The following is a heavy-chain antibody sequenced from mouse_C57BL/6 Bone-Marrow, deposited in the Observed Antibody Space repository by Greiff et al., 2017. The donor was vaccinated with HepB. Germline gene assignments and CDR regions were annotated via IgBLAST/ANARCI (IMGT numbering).Heavy chain of an antibody. Sequence: VKLVESGPGLVAPSQSLSITCTVSGFSLTSYGVDWVRQPPGKGLEWLGVIWGGGSTNNNSALMSRLSISKDNSKSQVFLKMNSLQTDDTAMYYCASFLTTVVAPYAMDYWGQGTSVTVSS. J-gene: IGHJ4*01. CDR2: IWGGGST. CDR1: GFSLTSYG. D-gene: IGHD1-1*01. V-gene: IGHV2-9*01. CDR3: ASFLTTVVAPYAMDY.